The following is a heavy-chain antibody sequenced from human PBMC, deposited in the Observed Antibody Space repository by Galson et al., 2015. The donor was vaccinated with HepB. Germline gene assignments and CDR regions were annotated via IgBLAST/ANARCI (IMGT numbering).Heavy chain of an antibody. D-gene: IGHD2-2*01. Sequence: TLSLTCTVSGGSISSGGYYWSWIRQHPGKGLEWIGYIYYSGSTYYNPSLKSRVTISVDTSKNQFSLKLSSVTAADTAVYYCARGAIFSHYYGMDVWGQGTTVTVSS. V-gene: IGHV4-31*03. CDR1: GGSISSGGYY. J-gene: IGHJ6*02. CDR3: ARGAIFSHYYGMDV. CDR2: IYYSGST.